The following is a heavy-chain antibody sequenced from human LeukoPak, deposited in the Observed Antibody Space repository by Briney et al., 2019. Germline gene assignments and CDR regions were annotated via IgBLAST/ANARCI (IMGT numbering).Heavy chain of an antibody. V-gene: IGHV4-30-4*07. J-gene: IGHJ4*02. CDR1: GDSISSGGYS. CDR3: ARMSDLSLLFDY. D-gene: IGHD3-16*02. Sequence: SETLSLTCAVSGDSISSGGYSWSWIRQPPGKGLECIGYMYYSGTTYYNPSLKSRVTISVDTSKNQFSLKLSSVTAADTAVYYCARMSDLSLLFDYWGQGTLVTVSS. CDR2: MYYSGTT.